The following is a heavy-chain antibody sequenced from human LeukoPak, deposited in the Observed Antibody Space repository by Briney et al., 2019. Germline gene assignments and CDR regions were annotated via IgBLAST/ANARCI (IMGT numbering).Heavy chain of an antibody. D-gene: IGHD3-22*01. Sequence: RGSLRLPCAASGFTFSSYAMHWVRQAPGKGLEWVAVISYDGSNKYYADSVKGRFTISRDNSKNTLYLQMNSLRAEDTAVYYCANNYYDSSGYYMVDYWGQGTLVTVSS. CDR2: ISYDGSNK. CDR1: GFTFSSYA. V-gene: IGHV3-30-3*01. J-gene: IGHJ4*02. CDR3: ANNYYDSSGYYMVDY.